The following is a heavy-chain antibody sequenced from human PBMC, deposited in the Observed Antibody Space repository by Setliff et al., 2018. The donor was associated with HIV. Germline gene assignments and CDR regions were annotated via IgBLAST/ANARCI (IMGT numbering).Heavy chain of an antibody. V-gene: IGHV4-34*01. D-gene: IGHD1-1*01. J-gene: IGHJ5*01. CDR3: ARHSRQGWFDS. CDR1: VGPSAVTT. CDR2: INHSANT. Sequence: PSETCPSPAQSLVGPSAVTTGTGSASPQERGWSGLGEINHSANTNYSPSLKSRVTISVDKSKSQFSLKLNSVTAADTALYYCARHSRQGWFDSWGQGTLVTVSS.